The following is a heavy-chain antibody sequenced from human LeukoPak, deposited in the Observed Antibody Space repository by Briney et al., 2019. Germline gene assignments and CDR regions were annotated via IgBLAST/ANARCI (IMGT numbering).Heavy chain of an antibody. V-gene: IGHV4-34*01. D-gene: IGHD3-9*01. CDR2: VHPSGRT. CDR3: ASSSYDLLTGLGLTHDF. J-gene: IGHJ4*02. CDR1: GWSFSDYF. Sequence: KPSETLSLTCAVYGWSFSDYFWTWIRQPPGKGLEWIGEVHPSGRTNYKSSLKSRVTISVDTSKNQFSLSLSSVTAADTAVYFCASSSYDLLTGLGLTHDFWGQGTLVTVSS.